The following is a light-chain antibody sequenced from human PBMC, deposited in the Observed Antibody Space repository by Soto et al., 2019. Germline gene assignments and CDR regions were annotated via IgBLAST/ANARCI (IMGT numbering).Light chain of an antibody. Sequence: EIVLTQSPGTLSLPLGETATLSCRASQSVSSTSLAWYQQKPGQAPRLLIYGASSRASGIPDRFSGSGSGTDFTLTISRLEPEDFAMYYCQQKVTFGQGTKLEIK. CDR3: QQKVT. CDR1: QSVSSTS. J-gene: IGKJ2*01. V-gene: IGKV3-20*01. CDR2: GAS.